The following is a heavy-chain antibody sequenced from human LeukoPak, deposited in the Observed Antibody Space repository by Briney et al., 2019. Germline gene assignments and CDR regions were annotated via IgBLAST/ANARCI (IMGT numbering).Heavy chain of an antibody. CDR2: ISGSGGSP. D-gene: IGHD2-2*01. Sequence: GGSLRLSCAASGFTFSSFAMSWVRQAPGKGLEWVSTISGSGGSPYYADSVKGRFTISRDNSKNTVYLQMSSLRAEDTAIYYCAKGHYQGFYYMDVWGKGTTVTASS. CDR3: AKGHYQGFYYMDV. J-gene: IGHJ6*03. V-gene: IGHV3-23*01. CDR1: GFTFSSFA.